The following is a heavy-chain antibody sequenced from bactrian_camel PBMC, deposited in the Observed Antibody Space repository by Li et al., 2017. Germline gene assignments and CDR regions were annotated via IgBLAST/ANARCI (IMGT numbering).Heavy chain of an antibody. Sequence: HVQLVESGGGSVQAGGSLRLSCAASGYTDSGHCMGWFRQAPGKQREKVATIGSDGTTHYPESVKGRFTVSQDNAKNTVYLQMNSLKPEDTAMYYCAARGPYCYTKLSVRDFTYWGQGTQVTVS. CDR3: AARGPYCYTKLSVRDFTY. V-gene: IGHV3S53*01. D-gene: IGHD2*01. J-gene: IGHJ6*01. CDR2: IGSDGTT. CDR1: GYTDSGHC.